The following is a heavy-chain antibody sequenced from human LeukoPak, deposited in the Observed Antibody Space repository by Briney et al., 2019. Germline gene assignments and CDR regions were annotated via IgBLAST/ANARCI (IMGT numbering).Heavy chain of an antibody. D-gene: IGHD4-17*01. CDR1: GFASSDYS. Sequence: GGSLRLSCAASGFASSDYSLNWARQAPGKGLEWVSSISGKSKYKYYADSVRGRFTVSRDNARNSMYLQMNSLRAEDTALYYCAKLTTWNTHYPIDYWGQGTLVTVSS. CDR3: AKLTTWNTHYPIDY. V-gene: IGHV3-21*04. J-gene: IGHJ4*02. CDR2: ISGKSKYK.